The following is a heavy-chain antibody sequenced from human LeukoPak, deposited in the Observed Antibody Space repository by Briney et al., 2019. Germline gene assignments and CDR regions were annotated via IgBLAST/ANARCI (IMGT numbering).Heavy chain of an antibody. J-gene: IGHJ4*02. CDR1: GFTFSSYA. Sequence: GGSLRLSCAASGFTFSSYAMSWVRPAPGKGLEWVSAISGSGGSTYYADSVKGRFTISRDNSKNTLYLQMNSLRAEDTAVYYCAKELGNYYYDSSGYYYDYFDYWGQGTLVTVSS. V-gene: IGHV3-23*01. CDR3: AKELGNYYYDSSGYYYDYFDY. CDR2: ISGSGGST. D-gene: IGHD3-22*01.